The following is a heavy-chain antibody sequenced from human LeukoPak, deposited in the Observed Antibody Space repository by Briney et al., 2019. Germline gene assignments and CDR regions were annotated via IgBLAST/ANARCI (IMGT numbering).Heavy chain of an antibody. CDR2: IYSGGTT. CDR3: ARDPPDY. CDR1: GFTVRSNY. J-gene: IGHJ4*02. V-gene: IGHV3-53*01. Sequence: GGSLRLSCAASGFTVRSNYMNWVRQAPGKGLEWVSVIYSGGTTYYVGSVKGRFTISTDNSKNTLYLQMNSLRAEDTAVYYCARDPPDYWGQGTLVTVSS.